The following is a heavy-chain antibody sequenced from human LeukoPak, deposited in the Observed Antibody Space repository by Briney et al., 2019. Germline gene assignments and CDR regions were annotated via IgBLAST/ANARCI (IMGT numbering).Heavy chain of an antibody. CDR2: IYYSGST. CDR3: AVGYSYGSHQVDAFDI. CDR1: GGSISSGGYY. V-gene: IGHV4-31*03. D-gene: IGHD5-18*01. J-gene: IGHJ3*02. Sequence: PQTLSLTCTVSGGSISSGGYYWSWIRQHPGKGPEWIGYIYYSGSTYYNPSLKSRVTISVDTSKNQFSLKLSSVTAADTAVYYCAVGYSYGSHQVDAFDIWGQGTMVTVSS.